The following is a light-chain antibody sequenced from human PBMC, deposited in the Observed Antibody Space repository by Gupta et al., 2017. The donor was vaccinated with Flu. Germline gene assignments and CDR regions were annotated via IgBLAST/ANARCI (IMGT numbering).Light chain of an antibody. CDR3: QQYGSSRT. Sequence: VLTQSPGTLSLSPGARATLSCRASQSVSSSYLAWYQQKPGQAPRLLIYGASSRATGIPDRFSGSGSGTDFTLTISRLEPEDFAVYYCQQYGSSRTFGQGTKVEIK. CDR1: QSVSSSY. CDR2: GAS. J-gene: IGKJ1*01. V-gene: IGKV3-20*01.